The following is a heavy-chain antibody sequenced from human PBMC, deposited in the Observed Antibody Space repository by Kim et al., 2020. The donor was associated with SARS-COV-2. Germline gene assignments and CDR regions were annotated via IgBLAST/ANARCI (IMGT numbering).Heavy chain of an antibody. J-gene: IGHJ2*01. CDR2: ISPGGAPT. CDR1: GFTFSNYA. Sequence: GGSLRLSCVGSGFTFSNYAMNWVRQAPGKGLEWVSGISPGGAPTYYADSVRGRFTISRDNFKNTLYLQMNNLSADDAAIYFCAKDPGGAGWYFDLWGRGTLVTVSS. V-gene: IGHV3-23*01. CDR3: AKDPGGAGWYFDL. D-gene: IGHD3-10*01.